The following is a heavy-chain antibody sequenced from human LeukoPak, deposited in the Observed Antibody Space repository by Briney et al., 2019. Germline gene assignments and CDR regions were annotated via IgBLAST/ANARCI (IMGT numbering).Heavy chain of an antibody. CDR1: GFSFSNAW. Sequence: PGGSLRLSCAASGFSFSNAWMSWVRQAPGKGVEWCGHIKSKSDLATTDYAAYVKARFSISRDDKKNTLHLQMNSLKTEDTAVYYCITEIVGAGMFNYSGQGTLVTVSS. V-gene: IGHV3-15*01. CDR2: IKSKSDLATT. J-gene: IGHJ4*02. CDR3: ITEIVGAGMFNY. D-gene: IGHD6-13*01.